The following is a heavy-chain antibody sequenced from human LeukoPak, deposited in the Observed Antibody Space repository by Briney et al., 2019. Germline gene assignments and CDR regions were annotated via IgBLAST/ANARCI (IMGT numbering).Heavy chain of an antibody. D-gene: IGHD3-10*01. V-gene: IGHV4-31*03. CDR2: IHHSGSS. CDR3: ANYGSGSYRFDP. J-gene: IGHJ5*02. CDR1: GGSISSGGYY. Sequence: TSETLSLTCTVSGGSISSGGYYWSWIRQHPGKGLEWIGYIHHSGSSYYNPSLKSRVIISVDTSKNQFSLKLNSVTAADTAVYCCANYGSGSYRFDPWGQGTLVTVSS.